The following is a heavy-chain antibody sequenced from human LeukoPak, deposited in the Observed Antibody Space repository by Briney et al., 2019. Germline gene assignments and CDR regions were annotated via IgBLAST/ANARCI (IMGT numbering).Heavy chain of an antibody. D-gene: IGHD6-6*01. CDR1: GFTFSSYA. CDR3: AKKGIDYSSSWFDY. Sequence: PGGSLRLSCAASGFTFSSYAMSWVRQAPGKGLEWVSAISGRGGSTYYADSVKGRFTISRDNSKNTMYLQMSSLRAEDTAVYYCAKKGIDYSSSWFDYWGQGTLVTVSS. J-gene: IGHJ4*02. CDR2: ISGRGGST. V-gene: IGHV3-23*01.